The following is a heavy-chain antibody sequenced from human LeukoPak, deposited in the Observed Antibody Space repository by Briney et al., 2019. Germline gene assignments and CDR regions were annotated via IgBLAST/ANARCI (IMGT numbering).Heavy chain of an antibody. J-gene: IGHJ4*02. Sequence: SETLSLTSAVSSDSISSSNWWSWVRQPPGKGLEWIGEIYHSGSTNYNPSLKSRVTISVDKSKNQFSLKLSSVTAADTAVYYCARVGYGDYGGLDYWGQGTLVTVSS. CDR2: IYHSGST. CDR3: ARVGYGDYGGLDY. V-gene: IGHV4-4*02. D-gene: IGHD4-17*01. CDR1: SDSISSSNW.